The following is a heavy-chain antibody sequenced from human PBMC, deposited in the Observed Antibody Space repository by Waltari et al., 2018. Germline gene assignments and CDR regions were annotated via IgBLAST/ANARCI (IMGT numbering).Heavy chain of an antibody. CDR2: IYPGATP. Sequence: QVPLQESGPARVKPSETLSLTCPVPGGFIISYYWSWRRQPAGKGLEWIGRIYPGATPYYNPSLQTRIMMSVDTSQNQFSLKLSSVTAADTAVYYCARIYGSGTFIYMDVWGKGTTVTVSS. V-gene: IGHV4-4*07. CDR1: GGFIISYY. CDR3: ARIYGSGTFIYMDV. J-gene: IGHJ6*03. D-gene: IGHD3-10*01.